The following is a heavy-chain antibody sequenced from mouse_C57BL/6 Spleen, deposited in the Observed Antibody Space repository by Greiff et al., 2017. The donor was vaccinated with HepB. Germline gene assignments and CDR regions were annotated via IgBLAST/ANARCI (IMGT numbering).Heavy chain of an antibody. CDR2: IDPENGDT. CDR3: TTPRPCAY. Sequence: EVQLQQSGAELVRPGASVKLSCTASGFNIKDDYMHWVKQRPEQGLEWIGWIDPENGDTEYASKFQGKATITADTSSNTAYLQLSSLTSEDTAVYYCTTPRPCAYWGQGTLVTVSA. V-gene: IGHV14-4*01. CDR1: GFNIKDDY. J-gene: IGHJ3*01.